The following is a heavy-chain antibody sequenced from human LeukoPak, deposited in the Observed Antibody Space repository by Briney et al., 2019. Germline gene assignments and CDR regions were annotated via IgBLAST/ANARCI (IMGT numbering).Heavy chain of an antibody. D-gene: IGHD3-22*01. CDR3: ARDYYYDSSGLDY. CDR1: GGTFSSYA. J-gene: IGHJ4*02. CDR2: IIPIFGTT. V-gene: IGHV1-69*05. Sequence: SVKVSCKASGGTFSSYAISWVRQAPGQGLEWMGRIIPIFGTTNYAQKFQGRVTITTDESTSTAYMELSSLRSEDTAVYYCARDYYYDSSGLDYWGQGTLVTVSS.